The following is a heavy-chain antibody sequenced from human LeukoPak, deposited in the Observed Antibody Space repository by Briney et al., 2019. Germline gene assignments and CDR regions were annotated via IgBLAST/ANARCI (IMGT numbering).Heavy chain of an antibody. Sequence: PGGSLRLSCAASGFTFSNAWMSWVRQAPGKGLEWVGRIKSKTDGGTTDYAAPVKGRFTISRDDSKNTLYLQMNSLKTEDTAVYYCTTEQGLDAYCGGDYYSAFDYWGQGTLVTVSS. CDR1: GFTFSNAW. CDR2: IKSKTDGGTT. J-gene: IGHJ4*02. V-gene: IGHV3-15*01. CDR3: TTEQGLDAYCGGDYYSAFDY. D-gene: IGHD2-21*02.